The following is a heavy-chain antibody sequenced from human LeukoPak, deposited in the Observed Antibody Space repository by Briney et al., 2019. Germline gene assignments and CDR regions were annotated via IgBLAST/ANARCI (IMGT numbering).Heavy chain of an antibody. CDR1: GFTFSSYW. Sequence: GGSLRLSCAASGFTFSSYWMHWVRQAPGKGLVWVSRINSDGSSTSYADSVKGRFTISRDNSKNTLYLQMNSLRAEDTAVYYCAKGGILTGYYSGKYYFDYWGQGTLVTVSS. D-gene: IGHD3-9*01. CDR3: AKGGILTGYYSGKYYFDY. CDR2: INSDGSST. J-gene: IGHJ4*02. V-gene: IGHV3-74*01.